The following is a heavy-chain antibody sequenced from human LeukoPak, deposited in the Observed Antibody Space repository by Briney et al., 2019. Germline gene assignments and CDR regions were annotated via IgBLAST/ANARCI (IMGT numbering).Heavy chain of an antibody. D-gene: IGHD3-10*01. J-gene: IGHJ6*04. CDR1: GYTFTSYA. CDR2: INAGSGNT. CDR3: AREGILWFGESPYYYYGMDV. V-gene: IGHV1-3*01. Sequence: ASVKVSCRASGYTFTSYAMHWVRQAPGQRLEWMGWINAGSGNTKYSQKFQGRVTITRDTSASTAYMELSSLRSEDTAVYYCAREGILWFGESPYYYYGMDVWGKGTTVTVSS.